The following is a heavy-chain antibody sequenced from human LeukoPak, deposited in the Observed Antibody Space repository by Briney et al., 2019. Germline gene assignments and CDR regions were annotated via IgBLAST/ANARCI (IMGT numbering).Heavy chain of an antibody. CDR3: ARHNRPATDDFWSGYYFRILSPFDY. D-gene: IGHD3-3*01. Sequence: SETLSLTCAVSGYSISSGYYWGWIRQPPGKGLEWIGSIYHSGSTYYNPSLKSRVTISVDTSKNQFYLKLSSVTAADTAVYYCARHNRPATDDFWSGYYFRILSPFDYWGQGTLVTVSS. CDR2: IYHSGST. J-gene: IGHJ4*02. V-gene: IGHV4-38-2*01. CDR1: GYSISSGYY.